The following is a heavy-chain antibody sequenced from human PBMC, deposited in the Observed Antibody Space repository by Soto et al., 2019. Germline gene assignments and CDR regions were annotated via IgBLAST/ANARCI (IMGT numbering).Heavy chain of an antibody. CDR2: ISGSGGST. CDR1: GFTFSSYA. CDR3: AKDPLYYYDSSGYYQNWFGP. Sequence: GGSLRLSCAASGFTFSSYAMSWVRQAPGKGLEWVSAISGSGGSTYYADSVKGRFTISRDNSKNTLYLQMNSLRAEDTAVYYCAKDPLYYYDSSGYYQNWFGPWGQGTLVTVSS. J-gene: IGHJ5*02. D-gene: IGHD3-22*01. V-gene: IGHV3-23*01.